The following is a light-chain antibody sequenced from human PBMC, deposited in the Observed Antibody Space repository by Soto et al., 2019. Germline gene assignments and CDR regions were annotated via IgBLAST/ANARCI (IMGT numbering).Light chain of an antibody. J-gene: IGLJ2*01. CDR1: SSDVGGYNF. Sequence: QSVLTQPRSVSGSPGQSVTISCTGTSSDVGGYNFVSWYQQHPGKAPKLIIYDVSKRPSGVPDRFSGSKSGNTASLTISGLQAEDEADYYCCSYAGSYTVVFGGGTQLTVL. V-gene: IGLV2-11*01. CDR3: CSYAGSYTVV. CDR2: DVS.